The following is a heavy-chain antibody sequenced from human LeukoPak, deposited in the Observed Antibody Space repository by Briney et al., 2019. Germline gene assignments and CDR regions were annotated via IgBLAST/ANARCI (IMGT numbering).Heavy chain of an antibody. J-gene: IGHJ4*02. CDR2: IHYSGPT. Sequence: TETLSLTCTVSGGSILSTIYYWAWIRQPPGMGLEWIGSIHYSGPTYYNPSLKSRVTISIDTSKSQFSLKLTSVTAADTAVYYCARDGPVKWGQGTLVTVSS. CDR3: ARDGPVK. D-gene: IGHD3-22*01. CDR1: GGSILSTIYY. V-gene: IGHV4-39*07.